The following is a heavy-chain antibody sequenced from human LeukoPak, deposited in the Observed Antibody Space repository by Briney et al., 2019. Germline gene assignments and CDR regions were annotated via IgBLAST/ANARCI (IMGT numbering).Heavy chain of an antibody. CDR1: GFTVSSHY. Sequence: GGSLRLSCAASGFTVSSHYMSWVRQAPGKGLEWVSVIYSGGSTYYADSVKGRFTISRDNSKNTLYLQMNSLRAEDTAVYYCARGYDSSGQGAEYFQHWGQGTLVTVSS. J-gene: IGHJ1*01. V-gene: IGHV3-66*01. CDR3: ARGYDSSGQGAEYFQH. CDR2: IYSGGST. D-gene: IGHD3-22*01.